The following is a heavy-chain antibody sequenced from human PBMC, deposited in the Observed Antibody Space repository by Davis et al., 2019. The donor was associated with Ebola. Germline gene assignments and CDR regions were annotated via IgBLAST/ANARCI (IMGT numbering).Heavy chain of an antibody. CDR1: GYTFTNYY. V-gene: IGHV1-46*01. CDR3: ATFFEMATTFIDY. J-gene: IGHJ4*02. Sequence: ASVKVSCKASGYTFTNYYMHWVRQAPGQGLEWMGIINPSGGSTSYAQKFQGRVTMTRDTSTSTVYMELSSLRSEDTAVYYCATFFEMATTFIDYWGQGTLVTVSS. D-gene: IGHD5-24*01. CDR2: INPSGGST.